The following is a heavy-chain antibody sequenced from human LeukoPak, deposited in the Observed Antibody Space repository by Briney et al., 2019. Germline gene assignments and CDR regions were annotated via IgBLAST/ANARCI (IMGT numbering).Heavy chain of an antibody. CDR2: ITSNGDKT. Sequence: GGSLRLSCAASGFTFSSYAMHWVRQAPGKGLEYVSAITSNGDKTYYGNSVEGRFTISRDNSKNTLYLQMGSLRIEDMAVYYCARGGATTLFDYWGQGTLVIVSS. J-gene: IGHJ4*02. CDR1: GFTFSSYA. CDR3: ARGGATTLFDY. V-gene: IGHV3-64*01. D-gene: IGHD1-26*01.